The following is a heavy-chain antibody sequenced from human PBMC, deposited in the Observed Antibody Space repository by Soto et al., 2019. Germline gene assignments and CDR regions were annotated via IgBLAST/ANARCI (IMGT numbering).Heavy chain of an antibody. D-gene: IGHD3-10*01. CDR2: IRSKANSYAT. CDR1: GFTFSGSA. V-gene: IGHV3-73*01. Sequence: GGSLRLSCAASGFTFSGSAMHWVRQASGKGLEWVGRIRSKANSYATAYAASVKGRFTISRDDSKNTAYLQMNSLKTEDPAVYYCIIFSGSYYNVDYWGQGTLVTVSS. J-gene: IGHJ4*02. CDR3: IIFSGSYYNVDY.